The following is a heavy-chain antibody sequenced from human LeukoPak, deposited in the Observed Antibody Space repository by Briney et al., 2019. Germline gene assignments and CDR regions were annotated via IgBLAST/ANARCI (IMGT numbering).Heavy chain of an antibody. Sequence: GESLKISCKASGYSFTPYWLGWVRPVPGKGLEWVGIIYPADSTAKYSPSFQGQVTISVDKSISTAYLQWSRLEASDTAVFYCARHPKSGYTGYESYYWGQGTLVTVSS. D-gene: IGHD5-12*01. J-gene: IGHJ4*02. CDR1: GYSFTPYW. CDR3: ARHPKSGYTGYESYY. V-gene: IGHV5-51*01. CDR2: IYPADSTA.